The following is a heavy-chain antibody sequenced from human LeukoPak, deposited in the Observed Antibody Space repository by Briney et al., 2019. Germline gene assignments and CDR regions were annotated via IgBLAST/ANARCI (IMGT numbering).Heavy chain of an antibody. CDR1: GFTFGDYA. J-gene: IGHJ4*02. Sequence: GGSLRLSCTASGFTFGDYAMSWFRQAPGKGLEWVGFIRSKAYSGTTEYAASVKGRFTISRDDSKSIAYLQVSSLKTEDTAVYYCSRGGPGYSSSWYGTYFDYWGQGTLVTVSS. CDR2: IRSKAYSGTT. D-gene: IGHD6-13*01. V-gene: IGHV3-49*03. CDR3: SRGGPGYSSSWYGTYFDY.